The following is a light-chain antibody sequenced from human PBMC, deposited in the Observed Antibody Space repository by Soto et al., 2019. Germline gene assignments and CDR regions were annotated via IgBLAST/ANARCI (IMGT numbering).Light chain of an antibody. CDR1: QGISNF. V-gene: IGKV1-27*01. CDR2: EAS. J-gene: IGKJ3*01. CDR3: QNYNRAPFT. Sequence: DIQMTQSPSSLSASVGDRVTITCRASQGISNFVAWYQQKPGKVPQLLISEASTLQSGVSSRFSGSGSGTDFILTISSLQPEDVATYYCQNYNRAPFTFGPGTKVGIK.